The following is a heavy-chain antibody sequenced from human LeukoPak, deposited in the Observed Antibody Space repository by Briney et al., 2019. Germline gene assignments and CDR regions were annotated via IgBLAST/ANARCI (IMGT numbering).Heavy chain of an antibody. Sequence: ASVKVSCKASGYIFTDYYIHWVQQAPGKGLEWMGRVDPEDGETIYGEKFQGRVTITADTSTDTAYMEMSSLRSEDTAVYCATDQIAMLRGVRVYMDVWAQGPRSPSR. D-gene: IGHD3-10*01. CDR3: ATDQIAMLRGVRVYMDV. J-gene: IGHJ6*03. CDR2: VDPEDGET. CDR1: GYIFTDYY. V-gene: IGHV1-69-2*01.